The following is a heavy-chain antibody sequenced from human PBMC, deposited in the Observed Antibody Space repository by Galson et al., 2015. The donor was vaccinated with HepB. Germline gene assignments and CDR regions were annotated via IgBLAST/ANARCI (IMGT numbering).Heavy chain of an antibody. J-gene: IGHJ4*02. V-gene: IGHV1-18*01. CDR2: ISAYNGNA. D-gene: IGHD6-13*01. CDR1: GYTFTNHN. CDR3: ARSGTAAGFLGH. Sequence: SVKVSCKASGYTFTNHNMNWVRQAPGQGLQWMGRISAYNGNANYAPKFQGRVTMTTDTSTSTAYMELRNLRFDDTAIYYCARSGTAAGFLGHWGQGTLVTVSS.